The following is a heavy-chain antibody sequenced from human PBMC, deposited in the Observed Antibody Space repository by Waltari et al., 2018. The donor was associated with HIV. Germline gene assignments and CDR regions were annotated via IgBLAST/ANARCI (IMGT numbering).Heavy chain of an antibody. D-gene: IGHD3-22*01. Sequence: EVQLVESGGGLVKPGGSLRLSCAASGFTFSSYSMNWVRQAPGKGLEWVSSISSSSSYIYYADSVKGRFTISRDNAKNSLYLQMNSLRAEDTAVYYCARTYDSSGYYYEAFDIWGQGTMVTVSS. CDR3: ARTYDSSGYYYEAFDI. CDR1: GFTFSSYS. V-gene: IGHV3-21*01. J-gene: IGHJ3*02. CDR2: ISSSSSYI.